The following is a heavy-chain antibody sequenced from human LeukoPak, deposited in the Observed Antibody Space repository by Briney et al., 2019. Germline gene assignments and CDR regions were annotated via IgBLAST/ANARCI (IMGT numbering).Heavy chain of an antibody. J-gene: IGHJ4*02. CDR3: AKMGSGWYSGNY. Sequence: SETLSLTCTVSGGFMTNYYWSWIRQPAGKGLEWIARIFSSGNINYNPSLKSRVTMSIDTSKNQFSLKLNSVTAADAAVYYCAKMGSGWYSGNYWGQGTLVTVSS. V-gene: IGHV4-4*07. CDR2: IFSSGNI. CDR1: GGFMTNYY. D-gene: IGHD6-19*01.